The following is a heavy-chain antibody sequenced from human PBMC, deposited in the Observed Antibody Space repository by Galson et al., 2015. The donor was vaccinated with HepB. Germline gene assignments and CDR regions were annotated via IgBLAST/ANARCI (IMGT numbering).Heavy chain of an antibody. J-gene: IGHJ4*02. Sequence: SLRLSCAASGFTFSSYAMSWVRQAPGKGLEWVSAISGSGGSTYYADSVKGRFTISRDNSKNTLYLQMNSLRAEDTAVYYCAKAPTSGTVVTLDYWGQGTLVTVSS. CDR1: GFTFSSYA. CDR2: ISGSGGST. V-gene: IGHV3-23*01. CDR3: AKAPTSGTVVTLDY. D-gene: IGHD4-23*01.